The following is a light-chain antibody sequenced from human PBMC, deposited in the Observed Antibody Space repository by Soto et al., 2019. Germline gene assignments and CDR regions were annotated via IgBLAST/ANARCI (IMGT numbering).Light chain of an antibody. CDR2: DAS. CDR3: QEYAGPPPIT. V-gene: IGKV3-20*01. Sequence: EIVLTQSPDTLSLSPGERATLSCRASQSVRSERLAWYQQKRGQAPRLVIFDASFRASGIPERFRGSGSGTDFTLTITRLEPEDFAVYYCQEYAGPPPITFGRGTRLAIK. CDR1: QSVRSER. J-gene: IGKJ5*01.